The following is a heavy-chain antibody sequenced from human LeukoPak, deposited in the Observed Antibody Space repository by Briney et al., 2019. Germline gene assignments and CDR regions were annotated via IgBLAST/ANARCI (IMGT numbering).Heavy chain of an antibody. CDR1: GWSFSSYW. CDR3: ARDMDSSSWYYYYGMDV. Sequence: PGGSLRLSCAVSGWSFSSYWMSWVRQVPGKGLEWVANIKQDGSEKYYVDSVKGRFTISRDNAKNSLYLQMNSLRAEDTAVYYCARDMDSSSWYYYYGMDVWGQGTTVTVSS. J-gene: IGHJ6*02. V-gene: IGHV3-7*01. D-gene: IGHD6-13*01. CDR2: IKQDGSEK.